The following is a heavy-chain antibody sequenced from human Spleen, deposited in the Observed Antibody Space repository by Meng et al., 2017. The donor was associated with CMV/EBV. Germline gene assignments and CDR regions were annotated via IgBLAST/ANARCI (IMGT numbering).Heavy chain of an antibody. Sequence: EVQLLESGGGLVQPGGSLRLSCAASGFTFSSYAMSWVRQAPGKGLEWVSAISTTDTYYADSVKGRFTISRDNSENMLYLHMNSLRGEDSAIYYCAKDLIAVVGANADYWGHGTLVTVSS. CDR1: GFTFSSYA. V-gene: IGHV3-23*01. J-gene: IGHJ4*01. CDR3: AKDLIAVVGANADY. D-gene: IGHD6-13*01. CDR2: ISTTDT.